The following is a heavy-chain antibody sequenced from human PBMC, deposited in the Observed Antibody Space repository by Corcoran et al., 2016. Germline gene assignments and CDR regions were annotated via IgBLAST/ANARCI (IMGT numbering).Heavy chain of an antibody. J-gene: IGHJ6*02. CDR2: VKNDGSTI. Sequence: EVQLVESGGGLVQPGGSLRLSCVASGFTLTTSWMNWVRQTPGKGLVLVTRVKNDGSTITYADSVKGRFTISREIAKNTLYLQMNSLRAADTAFDDGARAKQIYPIEGRDVWGQGTTVTVSS. V-gene: IGHV3-74*03. CDR1: GFTLTTSW. CDR3: ARAKQIYPIEGRDV.